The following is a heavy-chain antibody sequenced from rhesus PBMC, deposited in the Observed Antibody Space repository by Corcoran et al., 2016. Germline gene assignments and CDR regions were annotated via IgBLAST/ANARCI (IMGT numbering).Heavy chain of an antibody. J-gene: IGHJ4*01. D-gene: IGHD3-28*01. V-gene: IGHV1-111*02. CDR1: GYTFTDYY. CDR2: FDPERWKT. Sequence: EVQLVQSGAEVKKPGASVKISCKASGYTFTDYYLKWVRQAPGKGCEWVGRFDPERWKTIQTQKFQDRVTITADTSTDTAYMELSSLRTEDTAVYYCATTIVVITSAFDYWGQGVLVTVSS. CDR3: ATTIVVITSAFDY.